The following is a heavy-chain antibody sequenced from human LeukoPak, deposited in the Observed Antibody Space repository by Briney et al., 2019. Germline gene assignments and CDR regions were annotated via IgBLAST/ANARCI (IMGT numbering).Heavy chain of an antibody. CDR2: INAGNGNT. D-gene: IGHD6-19*01. V-gene: IGHV1-3*01. CDR3: ARGPRIAVAGAFDI. J-gene: IGHJ3*02. CDR1: GYTFTSYA. Sequence: ASVKVSCKASGYTFTSYAMHWVRQAPGQRLEWMGWINAGNGNTKYSQKLQGRVTITRDTSASTAYMELSSLRSEDTAVYYCARGPRIAVAGAFDIWGQGTMVTVSS.